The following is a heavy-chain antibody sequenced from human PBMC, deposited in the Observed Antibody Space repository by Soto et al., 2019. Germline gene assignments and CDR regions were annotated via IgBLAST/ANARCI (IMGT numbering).Heavy chain of an antibody. J-gene: IGHJ4*02. Sequence: ASVKVSCKASGYSFTSYGISWVRQAPGQGLEWMGWISAYNGNTNYAQKLQGRVTMTTDTSTSTAYMELRSLRSDDTAVYYCARGREQLVPLSFDYWGQGTLVTVSS. CDR2: ISAYNGNT. CDR1: GYSFTSYG. D-gene: IGHD6-6*01. V-gene: IGHV1-18*04. CDR3: ARGREQLVPLSFDY.